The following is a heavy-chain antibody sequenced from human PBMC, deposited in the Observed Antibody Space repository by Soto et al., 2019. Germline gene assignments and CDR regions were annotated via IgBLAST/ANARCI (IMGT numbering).Heavy chain of an antibody. J-gene: IGHJ6*02. CDR3: ARDSTAWFPYYGIDV. CDR2: ISDRGTT. D-gene: IGHD3-10*01. CDR1: GGSIDYYY. Sequence: QVQLQESGPGLVKPSETLSLTCTVSGGSIDYYYWTWIRQPPGKGLEWLGYISDRGTTSYNPSLLSRVTISVDTSKNQFSLRLNSVTAADTAVYYCARDSTAWFPYYGIDVWGQGTTVTVSS. V-gene: IGHV4-59*01.